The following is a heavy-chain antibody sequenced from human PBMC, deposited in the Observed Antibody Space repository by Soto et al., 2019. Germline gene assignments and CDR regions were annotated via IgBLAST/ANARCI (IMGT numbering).Heavy chain of an antibody. J-gene: IGHJ4*01. Sequence: GGSLRLSCAASGFDFYYYNMNWVRQVTGRGLEWVSSISGTGIDIHFADSLKGRFVISRDNAKTSLYLQMNSLRPEDTAVYYCARERVVNYTDYYFDYWGHGTLVTVSS. CDR2: ISGTGIDI. CDR1: GFDFYYYN. V-gene: IGHV3-21*01. D-gene: IGHD3-16*02. CDR3: ARERVVNYTDYYFDY.